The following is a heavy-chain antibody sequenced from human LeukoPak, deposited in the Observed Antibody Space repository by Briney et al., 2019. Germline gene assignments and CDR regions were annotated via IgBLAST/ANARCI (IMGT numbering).Heavy chain of an antibody. CDR2: INPKSGDT. CDR1: GYTFIDHY. D-gene: IGHD4-11*01. V-gene: IGHV1-2*02. J-gene: IGHJ6*03. CDR3: ATEGQYYYYLDV. Sequence: ASVKVSCKSSGYTFIDHYMHWVRQAPGQGLEWMGWINPKSGDTNYPQKFQGRDTMTRDTSISTVYMELSSLTSDDTTLYYCATEGQYYYYLDVWGKGTTVIVSS.